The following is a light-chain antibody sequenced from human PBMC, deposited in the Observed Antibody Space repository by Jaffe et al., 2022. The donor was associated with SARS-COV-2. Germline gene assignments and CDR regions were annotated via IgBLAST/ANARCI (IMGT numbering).Light chain of an antibody. CDR3: QAWDTGAASYV. Sequence: SYELTQPPSVSVSPGQTASITCSGDKLGDKYVSWSQQKPGQSPVLVMYENNKRPSAIPERFSGSNSGNTATLTISGTQAMDEADYYCQAWDTGAASYVFGSGTKVTVL. V-gene: IGLV3-1*01. J-gene: IGLJ1*01. CDR2: ENN. CDR1: KLGDKY.